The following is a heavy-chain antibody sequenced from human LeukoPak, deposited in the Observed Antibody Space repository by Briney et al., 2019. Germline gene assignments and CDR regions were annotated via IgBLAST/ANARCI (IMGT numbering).Heavy chain of an antibody. V-gene: IGHV5-51*01. CDR3: ARHGTIFGVVILDYYYMDV. Sequence: GESLKISCKGSGYSFTSYWIGWVRQMPGKGLEWMGIIYPGDSDTRYSPSFQGQVTISADKSISTAYLQWSSLKASDTAMYYFARHGTIFGVVILDYYYMDVWGKGTTVTVSS. CDR2: IYPGDSDT. J-gene: IGHJ6*03. D-gene: IGHD3-3*01. CDR1: GYSFTSYW.